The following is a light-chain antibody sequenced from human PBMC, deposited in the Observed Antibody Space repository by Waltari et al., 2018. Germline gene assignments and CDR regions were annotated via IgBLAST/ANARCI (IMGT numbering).Light chain of an antibody. J-gene: IGKJ4*01. Sequence: DIEMTQSALSLPVTHGEQASISCRSSQNLLISNGNNYLSWYLQQPGQFPQLLIFLASNRASGVPDRFSGSVSGKYFTLKISRVEAEYVGVYFCMQGLQSPLTFGGGTRVEIK. CDR2: LAS. V-gene: IGKV2-28*01. CDR1: QNLLISNGNNY. CDR3: MQGLQSPLT.